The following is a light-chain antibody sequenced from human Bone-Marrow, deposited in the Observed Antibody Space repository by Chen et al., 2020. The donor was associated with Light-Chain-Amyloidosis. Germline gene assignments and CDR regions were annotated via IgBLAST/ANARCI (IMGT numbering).Light chain of an antibody. V-gene: IGKV1-16*02. CDR3: PQYNSYPRT. Sequence: DIQMTQSPSSLPASVGDRVTITRRASQGISNFVAWFQQRPGKAPKSLFYASSSLQSGVPSKFSGSGSGTNFTLSISSLQPEDFATYCGPQYNSYPRTFGRGTKVENK. CDR2: ASS. CDR1: QGISNF. J-gene: IGKJ4*01.